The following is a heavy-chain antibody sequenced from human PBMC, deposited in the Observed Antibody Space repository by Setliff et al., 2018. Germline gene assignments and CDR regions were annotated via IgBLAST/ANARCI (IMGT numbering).Heavy chain of an antibody. CDR2: INPNSGGT. J-gene: IGHJ6*02. V-gene: IGHV1-2*02. Sequence: ASVKVPCKASGYIFTGYYMHWVRPAPGQGLEWMGWINPNSGGTNYAQKLQGRVTMTRDTSISTAYMELSRLRSDDTAVYYCAGEISVGVQAAPRYYGMDVWGQGTTVTVSS. CDR1: GYIFTGYY. CDR3: AGEISVGVQAAPRYYGMDV. D-gene: IGHD3-3*01.